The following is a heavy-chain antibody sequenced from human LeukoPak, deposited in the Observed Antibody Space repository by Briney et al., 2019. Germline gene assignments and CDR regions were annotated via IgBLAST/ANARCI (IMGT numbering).Heavy chain of an antibody. CDR1: GFTFTSSA. D-gene: IGHD3-10*01. CDR2: IFVGSGNT. CDR3: AARTMVRGAIVDY. J-gene: IGHJ4*02. V-gene: IGHV1-58*01. Sequence: SVKVSCKASGFTFTSSAVQWVRQARGQRLEWIGWIFVGSGNTNYAQKFQERVTITRDMSTSTAYMELSSLRSEDTAVYYCAARTMVRGAIVDYWGQGTLVTVSS.